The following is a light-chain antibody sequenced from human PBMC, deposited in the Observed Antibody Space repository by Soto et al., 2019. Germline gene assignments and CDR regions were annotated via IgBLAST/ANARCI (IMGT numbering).Light chain of an antibody. J-gene: IGKJ1*01. CDR3: KQYNDNWT. V-gene: IGKV1-5*03. Sequence: DIQMTQSPSTLSASVGDRVTITCRASQSISSWLAWYQQKPGKAPRLLIYKASNLERGVPSRFSGSGSGTEFTLTISSLQPDDSATYYRKQYNDNWTFGQGTKVEIK. CDR1: QSISSW. CDR2: KAS.